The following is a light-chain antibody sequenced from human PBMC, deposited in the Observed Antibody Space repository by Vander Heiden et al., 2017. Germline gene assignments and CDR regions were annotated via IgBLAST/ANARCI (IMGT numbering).Light chain of an antibody. V-gene: IGKV1-5*03. CDR1: QDIDDS. Sequence: DIRVTQSPSTLSAFIGDTITLSCRASQDIDDSLAWYQQRQGRPPKLLVSRASSLEAGVASRFSGDGFGTEFTLTITALQVDDFATYFCQQYSYVPYTFGQGPKLE. CDR2: RAS. CDR3: QQYSYVPYT. J-gene: IGKJ2*01.